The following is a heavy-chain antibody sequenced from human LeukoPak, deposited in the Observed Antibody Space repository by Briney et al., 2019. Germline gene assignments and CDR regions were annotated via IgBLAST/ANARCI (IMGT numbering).Heavy chain of an antibody. CDR2: IYYSGST. CDR1: GGSISSYY. D-gene: IGHD1-1*01. V-gene: IGHV4-59*01. Sequence: PSETLSLTCTVSGGSISSYYWSWIRQTPGKGLEWIGYIYYSGSTNYNPSLKSRVTISVDTSKNQFSLKLSSVTAADTAVYYSARDQNGGMDVWGQGTTVTVSS. J-gene: IGHJ6*02. CDR3: ARDQNGGMDV.